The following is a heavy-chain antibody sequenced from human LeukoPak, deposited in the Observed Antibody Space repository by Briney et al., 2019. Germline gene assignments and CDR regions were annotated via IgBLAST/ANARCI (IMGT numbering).Heavy chain of an antibody. Sequence: PGGSLRLSCAGSGFTFSSYAMRWVRQAPGKGLEWVSAISGSGGSIYYADSVKGRFTISRDNSKNTLYLQMNSLRAEDTAVYYCAHSGYYDILTGYYEEDYWGQGTLVTVSS. D-gene: IGHD3-9*01. CDR2: ISGSGGSI. V-gene: IGHV3-23*01. CDR3: AHSGYYDILTGYYEEDY. CDR1: GFTFSSYA. J-gene: IGHJ4*02.